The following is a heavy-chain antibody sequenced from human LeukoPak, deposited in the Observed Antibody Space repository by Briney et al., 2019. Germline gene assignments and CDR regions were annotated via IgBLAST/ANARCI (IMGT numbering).Heavy chain of an antibody. CDR1: GYSFTSYW. J-gene: IGHJ6*02. CDR2: IDPSDSYT. V-gene: IGHV5-10-1*01. Sequence: GESLKISCKGSGYSFTSYWISWVRQMPGKGLEWMGKIDPSDSYTNYSPSFQGHVTISADKSINTAYLQWSSLKASDTAMYYCARVKQWPLYYYAMDVWGQGTTVTVSS. D-gene: IGHD6-19*01. CDR3: ARVKQWPLYYYAMDV.